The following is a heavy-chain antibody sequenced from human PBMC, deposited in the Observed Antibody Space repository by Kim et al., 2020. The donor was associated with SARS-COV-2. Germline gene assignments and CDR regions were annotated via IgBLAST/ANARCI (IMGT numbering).Heavy chain of an antibody. CDR3: ATNLAAAGVV. J-gene: IGHJ4*02. D-gene: IGHD6-13*01. Sequence: DKTYYVDSVKGRLTISRDNSKKTLYLQMSGLRVEDTAVYYCATNLAAAGVVWGQGTLVTVSS. CDR2: DKT. V-gene: IGHV3-66*01.